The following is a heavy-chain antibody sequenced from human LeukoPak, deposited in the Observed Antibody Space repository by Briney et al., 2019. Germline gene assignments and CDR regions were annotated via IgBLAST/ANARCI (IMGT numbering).Heavy chain of an antibody. CDR3: ARIITIFGVGQYIDV. V-gene: IGHV2-70*20. J-gene: IGHJ6*03. Sequence: SGPSLLKPPQTLTLTCTFSGFSLGTRGMCVSWVRQPPGKALEWLTLIDWDDDKYYSTSLKTRLTISKDTSKNQVVLTMTNMDPVDTATYYCARIITIFGVGQYIDVWGKGTRVTVS. CDR2: IDWDDDK. D-gene: IGHD3-3*01. CDR1: GFSLGTRGMC.